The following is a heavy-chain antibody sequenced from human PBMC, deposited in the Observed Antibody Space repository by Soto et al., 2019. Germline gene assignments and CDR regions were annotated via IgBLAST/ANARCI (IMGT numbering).Heavy chain of an antibody. V-gene: IGHV1-46*01. Sequence: ASVKVSCKASGYPFTTYHLHWVRHAPGQGLEWMGIVYVTGTGTRSAQKFQGRLTMTRDRSTSTVYMELSSLRSEDTAVYYCARPEGYGSGSYYFDSWGQGTLVTVSS. J-gene: IGHJ4*02. CDR3: ARPEGYGSGSYYFDS. D-gene: IGHD3-10*01. CDR2: VYVTGTGT. CDR1: GYPFTTYH.